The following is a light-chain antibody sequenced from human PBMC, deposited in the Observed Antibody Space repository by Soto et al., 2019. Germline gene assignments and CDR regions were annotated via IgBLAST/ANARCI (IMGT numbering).Light chain of an antibody. CDR2: DDR. V-gene: IGLV3-21*02. Sequence: VLTQAPSVSVAPGQTANITCGGNHIGSKSVHWYQQKPGQAPILVVQDDRDRPSGIPERLSGSNSGNTASLTISGLQTEDEADYYCSSYTSSSTLVVFGGGTKVTVL. CDR3: SSYTSSSTLVV. J-gene: IGLJ2*01. CDR1: HIGSKS.